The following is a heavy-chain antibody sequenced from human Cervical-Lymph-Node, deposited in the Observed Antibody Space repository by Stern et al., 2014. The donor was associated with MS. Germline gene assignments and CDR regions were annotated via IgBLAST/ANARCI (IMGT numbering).Heavy chain of an antibody. J-gene: IGHJ4*02. CDR1: GFTFDECT. V-gene: IGHV3-9*01. Sequence: VQLVESGGGLVQPGRSLRLSCAASGFTFDECTMHWVRQAPGKGREWVSGILWNSGNIAYADSVKGRFAISRDNAKNSLYLQMNSLRTEDTAFYYCTRDNPYCTGGTCLGFDYWGQGTLVTVSS. CDR3: TRDNPYCTGGTCLGFDY. D-gene: IGHD2-15*01. CDR2: ILWNSGNI.